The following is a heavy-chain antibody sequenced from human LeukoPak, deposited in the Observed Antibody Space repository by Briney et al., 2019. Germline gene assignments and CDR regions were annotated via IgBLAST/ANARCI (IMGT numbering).Heavy chain of an antibody. J-gene: IGHJ5*02. V-gene: IGHV5-51*01. D-gene: IGHD6-19*01. CDR3: ARMYSSGLNWFDP. Sequence: GGSRQISGKGSGSRFTSYWIGGVRQMPGKGLEGMGIIYPGDSDTRYTPSFQGQVTISPDKSLSTAYLQWSSLKASDTAMYYCARMYSSGLNWFDPWGQGTLVTVSP. CDR1: GSRFTSYW. CDR2: IYPGDSDT.